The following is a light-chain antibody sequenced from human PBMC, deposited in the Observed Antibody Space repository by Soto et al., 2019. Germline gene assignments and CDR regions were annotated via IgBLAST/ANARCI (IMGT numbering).Light chain of an antibody. CDR2: DGT. Sequence: QSALAQPRSVSGSPGQLLTISCTGTSSDVDDYRYVSWYQQYPGKAPKLVIYDGTKRPSGVPDRFSGSNSGNTASLTISGLQAEDEADYYCCSYVTTPEIFGAGTKVIV. CDR3: CSYVTTPEI. V-gene: IGLV2-11*01. CDR1: SSDVDDYRY. J-gene: IGLJ1*01.